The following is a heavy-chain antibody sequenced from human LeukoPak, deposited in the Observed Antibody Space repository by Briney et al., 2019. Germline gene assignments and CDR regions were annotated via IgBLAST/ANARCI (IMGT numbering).Heavy chain of an antibody. Sequence: GASVKVSCKTSGYTFTSSYIHWVRQAPGQGLEWMGIINPSGGSTSYAEKFQGRVTMTRDMSTSTAYMELSSLRSEDTAVYYCARDLDIVGHLGDWFDPWGQGTLVTVSS. J-gene: IGHJ5*02. CDR3: ARDLDIVGHLGDWFDP. D-gene: IGHD2-15*01. V-gene: IGHV1-46*01. CDR2: INPSGGST. CDR1: GYTFTSSY.